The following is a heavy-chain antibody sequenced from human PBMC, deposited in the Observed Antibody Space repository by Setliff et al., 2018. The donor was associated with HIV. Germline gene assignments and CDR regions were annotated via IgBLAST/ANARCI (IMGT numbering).Heavy chain of an antibody. CDR1: GDSISRYY. CDR3: TRHLPVYYGSGVSYYFDY. CDR2: IANDGST. Sequence: SETLSLTCNVSGDSISRYYWSWIRQPPGKGLEWIGYIANDGSTNYNPPLKSRLSISVDTSKNQVSLKLTSVTAADTAVYYCTRHLPVYYGSGVSYYFDYWGQGTLVTVS. V-gene: IGHV4-59*08. D-gene: IGHD3-10*01. J-gene: IGHJ4*02.